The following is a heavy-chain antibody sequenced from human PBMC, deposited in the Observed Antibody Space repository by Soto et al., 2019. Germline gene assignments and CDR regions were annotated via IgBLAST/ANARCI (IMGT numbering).Heavy chain of an antibody. CDR2: IKSKTDGGTT. CDR1: GFTFSNAW. CDR3: TTESYLSLRRAANANDGPYYYYGMDV. V-gene: IGHV3-15*07. D-gene: IGHD1-1*01. J-gene: IGHJ6*02. Sequence: ESGGGLVKPGGSLRLSCAASGFTFSNAWMNWVRQAPGKGLEWVGRIKSKTDGGTTDYAAPVKGRFTISRDDSKNTLYLQMISLKTEDTAVYYCTTESYLSLRRAANANDGPYYYYGMDVWGQGTTVTVAS.